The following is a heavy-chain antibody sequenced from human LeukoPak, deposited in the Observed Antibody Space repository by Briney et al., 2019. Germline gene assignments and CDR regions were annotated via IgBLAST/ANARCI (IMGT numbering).Heavy chain of an antibody. CDR3: VRRVYQFYYMDV. D-gene: IGHD2-2*01. Sequence: SETLSLTCSVSGDSINNYYWNWIRQPPGKGLAWIGYIYYSGSTRYNPSLQSRVTMSIGTSKTQFSLNLSSVTAADTAVYYCVRRVYQFYYMDVWGKGTPVTVSS. CDR1: GDSINNYY. V-gene: IGHV4-59*12. CDR2: IYYSGST. J-gene: IGHJ6*03.